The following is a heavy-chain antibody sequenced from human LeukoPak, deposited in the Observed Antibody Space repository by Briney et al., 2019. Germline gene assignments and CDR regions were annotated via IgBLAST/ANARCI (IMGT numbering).Heavy chain of an antibody. Sequence: ASVKVSCKASGYTFTSYGISWVRQAPGQGLEWMGWISAYNGNTNYAQKLQGRVTMTTDTSTSTAYMELRSLRSDDTAVYYCARGYGIVVVSYYFDYWGQGTLVTVSS. D-gene: IGHD3-22*01. CDR3: ARGYGIVVVSYYFDY. J-gene: IGHJ4*02. CDR1: GYTFTSYG. CDR2: ISAYNGNT. V-gene: IGHV1-18*01.